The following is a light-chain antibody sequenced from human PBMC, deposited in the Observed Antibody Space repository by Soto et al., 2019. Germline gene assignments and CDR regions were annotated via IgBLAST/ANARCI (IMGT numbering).Light chain of an antibody. Sequence: ALTQPASVSGSPGQSITISCTGTSSDVGSYNLVSWYQQHPGKAPKLMIYEGSKRPSGVSNRFSGSKSGNTASLTISGLQAEDEADYYCCSYAGSPLYVFGTGTKLTVL. CDR3: CSYAGSPLYV. V-gene: IGLV2-23*01. CDR1: SSDVGSYNL. J-gene: IGLJ1*01. CDR2: EGS.